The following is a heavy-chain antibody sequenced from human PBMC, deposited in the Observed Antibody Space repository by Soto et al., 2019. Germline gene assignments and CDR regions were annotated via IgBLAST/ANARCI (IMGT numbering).Heavy chain of an antibody. CDR3: ARLAVPVGMSGYYYYHMDV. V-gene: IGHV2-26*01. Sequence: VSGPTLVNPTETLTLTCTVSGFSLSNARMGVSWIRQPPGKPLEWLAHIVSSAEKSYSTSLKTRLTISRDTSKSQVVLNMTSMDPVDTATYYCARLAVPVGMSGYYYYHMDVWGTGTTVTVSS. J-gene: IGHJ6*03. CDR2: IVSSAEK. D-gene: IGHD6-19*01. CDR1: GFSLSNARMG.